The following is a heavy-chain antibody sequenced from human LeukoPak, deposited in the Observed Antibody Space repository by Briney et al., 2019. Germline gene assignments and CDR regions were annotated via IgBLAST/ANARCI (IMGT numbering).Heavy chain of an antibody. D-gene: IGHD4-17*01. CDR3: ARLVGFYGDYDGWFDP. J-gene: IGHJ5*02. Sequence: SETLSFTCTVSGGSISSSSYYWGWIRQPPGKGLEWIGSIYYSGSTYYNPSLKSRVTISVDTSKNQFSLKLSSVTAADTAVYYCARLVGFYGDYDGWFDPWGQGTLVTVSS. V-gene: IGHV4-39*01. CDR1: GGSISSSSYY. CDR2: IYYSGST.